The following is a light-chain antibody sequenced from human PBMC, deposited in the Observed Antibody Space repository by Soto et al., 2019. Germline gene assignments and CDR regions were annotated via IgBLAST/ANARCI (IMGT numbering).Light chain of an antibody. V-gene: IGLV2-14*03. CDR3: SSYTSTRSVV. CDR2: DVS. J-gene: IGLJ2*01. CDR1: SSDIGAYNY. Sequence: QSALTQPASVSGSPGQSITVSCTGTSSDIGAYNYVSWYQHHPGKAPKLMIYDVSHRPSGVSNRFSGSKSDNTASLTISGLQAEDEADYYCSSYTSTRSVVFGGGTKLTVL.